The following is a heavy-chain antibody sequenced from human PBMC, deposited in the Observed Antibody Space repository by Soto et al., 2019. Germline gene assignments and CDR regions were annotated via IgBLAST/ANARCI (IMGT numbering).Heavy chain of an antibody. D-gene: IGHD2-15*01. J-gene: IGHJ4*02. CDR3: AREGYCSGVSCYSSPFDY. CDR1: GFTFSSYA. CDR2: ISYDGSNK. Sequence: PRGSLRLSCAASGFTFSSYAMHWVRQAPGKGLEWVAVISYDGSNKYYADSVKGRFTISRDNSKNTLYLQMNSLRAEDTAVYYCAREGYCSGVSCYSSPFDYWGQGTLVTVSS. V-gene: IGHV3-30-3*01.